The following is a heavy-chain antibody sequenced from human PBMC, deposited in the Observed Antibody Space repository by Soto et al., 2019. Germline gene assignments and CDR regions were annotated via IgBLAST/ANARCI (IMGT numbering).Heavy chain of an antibody. J-gene: IGHJ5*02. CDR2: ISYDGSNK. Sequence: GGSLRLSCAASGFTFSSYGMHWVRQAPGKGLEWVAVISYDGSNKYYADSVKGRFTISRDNSKNTLYLQMNSLRAEDTAVYYCAKDTRYAWGQGTLVTVST. CDR3: AKDTRYA. D-gene: IGHD5-12*01. CDR1: GFTFSSYG. V-gene: IGHV3-30*18.